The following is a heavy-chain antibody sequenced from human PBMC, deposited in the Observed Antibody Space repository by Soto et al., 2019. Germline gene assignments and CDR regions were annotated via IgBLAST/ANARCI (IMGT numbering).Heavy chain of an antibody. J-gene: IGHJ6*02. CDR2: IYPGDSDT. CDR3: ARTEAACKYYYGKDV. CDR1: GYSFTSYW. D-gene: IGHD6-13*01. V-gene: IGHV5-51*01. Sequence: GESLKISCKGSGYSFTSYWIGWVRQMPGKGLEWMGIIYPGDSDTRYSPSFQGQVTISADKSISTAYLQWSSLKASDTAMYYCARTEAACKYYYGKDVWGQGTTVTVS.